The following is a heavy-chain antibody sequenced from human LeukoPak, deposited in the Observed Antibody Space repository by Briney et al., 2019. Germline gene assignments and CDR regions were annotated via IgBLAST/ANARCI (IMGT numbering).Heavy chain of an antibody. CDR2: IYYSGST. Sequence: SETLSLTCTVSGDSIRSYYWSWIRQHPGKGLEWIGYIYYSGSTYYNPSLKSRVTISVDTSKNQFSLKLSSVTAADTAVYYCARGTLWSGYYVDYWGQGTLVTVSS. D-gene: IGHD3-3*01. V-gene: IGHV4-31*03. J-gene: IGHJ4*02. CDR3: ARGTLWSGYYVDY. CDR1: GDSIRSYY.